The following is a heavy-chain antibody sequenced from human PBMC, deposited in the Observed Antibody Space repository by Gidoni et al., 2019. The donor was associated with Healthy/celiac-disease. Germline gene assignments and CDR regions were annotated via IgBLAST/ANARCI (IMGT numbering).Heavy chain of an antibody. D-gene: IGHD2-2*01. CDR1: GGSISSSSYY. CDR2: IYYSGST. J-gene: IGHJ5*02. Sequence: QLQLQESGPGLVKPSETLSLTCTVSGGSISSSSYYWGWIRQPPGKGLEWIGSIYYSGSTYYNPSLKSRVTISVDTSKNQFSLKLSSVTAADTAVYYCARQSPIVVVPAAILVPNWFDPWGQGTLVTVSS. V-gene: IGHV4-39*01. CDR3: ARQSPIVVVPAAILVPNWFDP.